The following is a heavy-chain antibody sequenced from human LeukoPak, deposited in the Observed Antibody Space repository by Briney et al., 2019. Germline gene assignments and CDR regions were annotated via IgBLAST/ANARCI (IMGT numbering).Heavy chain of an antibody. Sequence: PGRSLRLSCAASGFTFSSYGMHWVRQAPGKGLEWVAVISYDGSNKYYADSVKGRFTISRDNSKNTLYLQMNSLRAEDTAVYYCAELDSSSPRYWGQGTLVTVSS. J-gene: IGHJ4*02. CDR3: AELDSSSPRY. CDR2: ISYDGSNK. CDR1: GFTFSSYG. V-gene: IGHV3-30*18. D-gene: IGHD6-13*01.